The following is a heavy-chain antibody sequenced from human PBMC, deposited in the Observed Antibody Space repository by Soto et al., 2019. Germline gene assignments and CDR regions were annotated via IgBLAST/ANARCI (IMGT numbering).Heavy chain of an antibody. V-gene: IGHV4-59*01. Sequence: SETLSLTCTVSGDSISYYYLNWIRQPPGKGLEWIAHIYYSGITSYNPSLKSRVTISVDTSKNQISLKLGSVTAADTAVYYCASLPARPVYHGVDVWGKGTIATGSS. CDR1: GDSISYYY. CDR3: ASLPARPVYHGVDV. D-gene: IGHD2-2*01. J-gene: IGHJ6*04. CDR2: IYYSGIT.